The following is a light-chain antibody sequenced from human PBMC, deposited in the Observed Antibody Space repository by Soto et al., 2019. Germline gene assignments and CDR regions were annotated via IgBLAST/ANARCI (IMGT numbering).Light chain of an antibody. Sequence: QSVLTQPASVSGSPGQSITISCTGTSSDVGSYNLVSWYQQHPGKAPKLMIYEVSKRPSGGSNRFSGAKPGNTASLTISGLQAEDEADYYCCSYAGSSTVVFGGGTKLTVL. J-gene: IGLJ2*01. V-gene: IGLV2-23*02. CDR2: EVS. CDR3: CSYAGSSTVV. CDR1: SSDVGSYNL.